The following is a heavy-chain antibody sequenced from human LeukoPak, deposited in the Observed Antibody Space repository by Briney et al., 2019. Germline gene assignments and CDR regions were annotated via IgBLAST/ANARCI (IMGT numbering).Heavy chain of an antibody. V-gene: IGHV1-69*04. CDR3: ARDFGQLVPDAFDI. Sequence: SVKVSCKASGGTFSSYAISWVRQAPGQGLEWMGRIIPILGIANYAQKFQGRVTITADKSTSTAYMELSSLRSEDTAVYYCARDFGQLVPDAFDIWGQGTMVTVSS. D-gene: IGHD2-2*01. CDR2: IIPILGIA. J-gene: IGHJ3*02. CDR1: GGTFSSYA.